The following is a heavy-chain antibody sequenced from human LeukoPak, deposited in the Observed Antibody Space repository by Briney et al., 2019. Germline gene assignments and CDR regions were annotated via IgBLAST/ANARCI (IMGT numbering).Heavy chain of an antibody. CDR1: GYTFTSYG. CDR3: ARGGATMVRGVNDFDY. V-gene: IGHV1-2*02. J-gene: IGHJ4*02. Sequence: ASVKVSRKASGYTFTSYGISWVRQAPGQGLEWMGWINPNSGGTNYAQKFQGRVTMTRDTSISTAYMELSRLRSDDTAVYYCARGGATMVRGVNDFDYWGQGTLVTVSS. D-gene: IGHD3-10*01. CDR2: INPNSGGT.